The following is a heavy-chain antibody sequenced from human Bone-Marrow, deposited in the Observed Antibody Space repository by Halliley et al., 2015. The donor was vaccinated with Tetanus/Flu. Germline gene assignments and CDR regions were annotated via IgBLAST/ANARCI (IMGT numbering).Heavy chain of an antibody. CDR2: IYYGERA. V-gene: IGHV4-31*01. CDR3: ARGRRAGNWFDP. D-gene: IGHD6-19*01. J-gene: IGHJ5*02. CDR1: GGSISSGAYY. Sequence: GLVKPSQTLSLTCTVSGGSISSGAYYWSWIRQHPGKGLEWIGYIYYGERAQYNPSLKNQVTISGDTSTNQFSLRLSSVTAADTAVYYCARGRRAGNWFDPWGQGILVTVTS.